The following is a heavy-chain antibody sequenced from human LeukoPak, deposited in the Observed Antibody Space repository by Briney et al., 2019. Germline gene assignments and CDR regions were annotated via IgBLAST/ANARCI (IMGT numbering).Heavy chain of an antibody. Sequence: SQTLSLTCTVSGGSVSSGTYYWTWIRQPAGKGLEWIGRIYTSGSTNFDPSLKSRVSISLDTSQNQFSLKLSSVTAADTAVYYCAREGAARNFDYWGQGILVTVSS. J-gene: IGHJ4*02. V-gene: IGHV4-61*02. CDR3: AREGAARNFDY. CDR2: IYTSGST. D-gene: IGHD6-6*01. CDR1: GGSVSSGTYY.